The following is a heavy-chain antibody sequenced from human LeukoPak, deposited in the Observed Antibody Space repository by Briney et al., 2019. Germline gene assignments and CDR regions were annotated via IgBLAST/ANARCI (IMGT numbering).Heavy chain of an antibody. J-gene: IGHJ4*02. D-gene: IGHD1-26*01. CDR2: IWYDGSNK. CDR3: AKVRGATSGYIDY. Sequence: GRSLRLSCAASGFTFSSYGMHWVRQAPGKGLEWVAVIWYDGSNKYYADSVKGRFTISRDNSKNTLYLQMNSLRAEDTAVYYCAKVRGATSGYIDYWGQGTLVTVSS. V-gene: IGHV3-33*06. CDR1: GFTFSSYG.